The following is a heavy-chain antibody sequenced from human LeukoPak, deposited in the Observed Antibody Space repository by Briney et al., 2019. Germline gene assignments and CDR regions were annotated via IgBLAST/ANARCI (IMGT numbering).Heavy chain of an antibody. J-gene: IGHJ4*02. CDR2: ISSTSNYI. Sequence: GGSLRLSCATSGFTFTTYSIHWVRQAPGKGLEWVSSISSTSNYIYYADSVTGRFTISRDNAKDSLFLQMNSLRADDPPVYSFASAGGRYSSSWFKFDYWSQGTLVTVSS. D-gene: IGHD6-13*01. CDR1: GFTFTTYS. V-gene: IGHV3-21*01. CDR3: ASAGGRYSSSWFKFDY.